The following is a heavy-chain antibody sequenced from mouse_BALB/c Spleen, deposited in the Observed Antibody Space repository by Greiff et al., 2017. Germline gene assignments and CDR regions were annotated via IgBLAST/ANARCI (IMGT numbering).Heavy chain of an antibody. CDR2: IDPYDSET. V-gene: IGHV1-74*01. D-gene: IGHD2-14*01. J-gene: IGHJ4*01. CDR1: GYTFTSYW. CDR3: AIYRYDEVYYAMDY. Sequence: VKLQQPGAELVRPGASVKLSCKASGYTFTSYWMNWVKQRPEQGLEWIGRIDPYDSETHYNQKFKDKAILTVDKSSSTAYMQLSSLTSEDSAVYYCAIYRYDEVYYAMDYWGQGTSVTVSS.